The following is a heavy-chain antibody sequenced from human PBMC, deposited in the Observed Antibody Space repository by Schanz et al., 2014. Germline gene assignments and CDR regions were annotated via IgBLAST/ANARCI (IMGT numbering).Heavy chain of an antibody. V-gene: IGHV3-23*01. CDR3: AKDTGYCHGGACYCFEY. Sequence: EVQLLESGGALVQPGGSLRLSCSASGFTFSSYAMSWVRQASGKGLEWVSAISGSGASTYYADSVKARFTISRDNSKNSVSLQMDSLRPEDTAVYFCAKDTGYCHGGACYCFEYWGLGILVTVSS. CDR1: GFTFSSYA. J-gene: IGHJ4*02. D-gene: IGHD2-8*02. CDR2: ISGSGAST.